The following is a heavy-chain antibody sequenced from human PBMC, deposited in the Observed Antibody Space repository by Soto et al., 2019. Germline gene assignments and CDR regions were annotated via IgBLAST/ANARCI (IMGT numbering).Heavy chain of an antibody. J-gene: IGHJ4*02. CDR3: ARPHRSGDYYPFDY. V-gene: IGHV1-69*13. CDR1: GDSFGSYA. D-gene: IGHD4-17*01. Sequence: ASVKVSCKASGDSFGSYAVSWVRQAPGQGLEWMGAITPVFGTTNYTQKFQGRVTITADDSTTTAYMELSSVTAADTAVYYCARPHRSGDYYPFDYWGQGSLVTVSS. CDR2: ITPVFGTT.